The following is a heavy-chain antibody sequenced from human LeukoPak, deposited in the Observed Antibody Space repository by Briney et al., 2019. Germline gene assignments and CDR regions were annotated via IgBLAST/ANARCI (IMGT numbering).Heavy chain of an antibody. Sequence: GASVKVSCKASGYTFSAYYMYWVRQAPGQGLEWMGWINPISGATNYAQKFQGRVTMTRDTSISTAYVDLSTLTSDDAAVYYCARSYSSSAPHFDSWGQGTLVTVSS. CDR1: GYTFSAYY. V-gene: IGHV1-2*02. CDR2: INPISGAT. J-gene: IGHJ4*02. CDR3: ARSYSSSAPHFDS. D-gene: IGHD6-6*01.